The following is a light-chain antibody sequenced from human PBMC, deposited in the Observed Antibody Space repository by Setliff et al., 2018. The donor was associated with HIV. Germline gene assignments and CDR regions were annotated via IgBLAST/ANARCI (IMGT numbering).Light chain of an antibody. Sequence: QSVMTQPASVSCSPGRSITISCTGSRSNIGGSNYVSWYQQHPGKAPKLIIYDVHNRPSGVSNRFSGSRSDNTASLTISGLQAEDEADYYGNSYPGSGTYVFGGGTKVT. CDR2: DVH. CDR1: RSNIGGSNY. CDR3: NSYPGSGTYV. V-gene: IGLV2-14*03. J-gene: IGLJ1*01.